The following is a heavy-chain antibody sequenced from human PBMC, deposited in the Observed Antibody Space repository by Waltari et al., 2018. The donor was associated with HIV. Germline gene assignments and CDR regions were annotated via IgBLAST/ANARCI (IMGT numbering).Heavy chain of an antibody. CDR3: AREASSGLFDY. D-gene: IGHD6-19*01. CDR2: IYYTGST. J-gene: IGHJ4*02. CDR1: GGSISNYY. Sequence: QVQLQESGPGLVKPSETLSLTCTVSGGSISNYYWSWIRQPPGKGLEWIGYIYYTGSTNHNPSLKSRVTISVDTSKNQFSLKLSSVTAADTAVYYCAREASSGLFDYWGQGTLVTVSS. V-gene: IGHV4-59*01.